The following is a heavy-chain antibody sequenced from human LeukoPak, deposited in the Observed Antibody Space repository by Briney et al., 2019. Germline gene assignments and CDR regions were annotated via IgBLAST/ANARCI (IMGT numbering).Heavy chain of an antibody. Sequence: TGGSLRLSCAASGFTFSSYWMSWVRQAPGKGLEWVANIKQDGSEKYYVDSVKGRFTISRDNAKNSLYLQMNSLRAEDTAVYYCGRADSSGYYPEKPTDYWGQGTLVTVSS. CDR3: GRADSSGYYPEKPTDY. J-gene: IGHJ4*02. D-gene: IGHD3-22*01. CDR2: IKQDGSEK. CDR1: GFTFSSYW. V-gene: IGHV3-7*01.